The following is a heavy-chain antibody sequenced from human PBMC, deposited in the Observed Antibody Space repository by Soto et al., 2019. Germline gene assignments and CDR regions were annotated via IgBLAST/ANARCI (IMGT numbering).Heavy chain of an antibody. CDR2: IYYSGST. CDR1: GGSISSYY. CDR3: AREFGLDYGDY. V-gene: IGHV4-59*12. Sequence: PSETLSLTCTVSGGSISSYYWSWIRQPPGKGLEWIGYIYYSGSTNYNPSLKSRVTISVDTSKNQFSLKLSSVTAADTAVYYCAREFGLDYGDYWGQGTLVTVSS. J-gene: IGHJ4*02. D-gene: IGHD3-10*01.